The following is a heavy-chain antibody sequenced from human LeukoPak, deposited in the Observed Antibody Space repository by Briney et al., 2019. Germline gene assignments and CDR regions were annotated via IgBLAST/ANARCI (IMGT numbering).Heavy chain of an antibody. D-gene: IGHD3-10*01. Sequence: SAKVSCKASGGTFSSYTISWVRQAPGQGLEWMGRIIPILGIANYAQKFQGRVTITADKSTSTAYMELSSLRSEDTAVYYCARGRAYYGSGSYNYYYYYMDVWGKGTTVTVSS. CDR2: IIPILGIA. CDR1: GGTFSSYT. J-gene: IGHJ6*03. CDR3: ARGRAYYGSGSYNYYYYYMDV. V-gene: IGHV1-69*02.